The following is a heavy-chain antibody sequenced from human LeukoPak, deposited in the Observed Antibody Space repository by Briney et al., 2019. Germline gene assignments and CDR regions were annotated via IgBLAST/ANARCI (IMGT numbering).Heavy chain of an antibody. CDR1: GFAFTNAW. CDR2: IKSTTDGGTI. J-gene: IGHJ4*02. D-gene: IGHD3-22*01. CDR3: TTKLGFIYDEDF. Sequence: GGSLRLSCTGSGFAFTNAWMTWVRQAPGKGLEWVGHIKSTTDGGTIDYAAPVEGRFTISRDESKNMIYLQMTNLKTEDTAVYYCTTKLGFIYDEDFWGQGTLVTVSS. V-gene: IGHV3-15*01.